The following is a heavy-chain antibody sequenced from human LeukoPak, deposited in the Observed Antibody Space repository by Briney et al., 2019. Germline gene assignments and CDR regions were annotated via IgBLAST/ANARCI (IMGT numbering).Heavy chain of an antibody. CDR1: GGSISSYY. Sequence: SETLSLTCIVSGGSISSYYWSWIRQPAGKGLEWIGRIYTTGNTNYNPSLKSRVTMSIDTSKKQFSLKLSSVTAADTAVYYCARGKYYYDSNSSCRYFDPWGQGTLVTVSS. J-gene: IGHJ5*02. CDR3: ARGKYYYDSNSSCRYFDP. V-gene: IGHV4-4*07. CDR2: IYTTGNT. D-gene: IGHD3-22*01.